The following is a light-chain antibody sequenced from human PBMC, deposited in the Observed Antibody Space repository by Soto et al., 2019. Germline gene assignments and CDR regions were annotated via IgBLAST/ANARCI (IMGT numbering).Light chain of an antibody. CDR1: SSDVGAYIF. Sequence: QSVLTQPASVSGSPGQSITISCTGTSSDVGAYIFVSWYQQHPGKAPKLMIYDIINRPSGVSNRFSGSKSGNTASLTISGLQAEDEADYYCVSFTTSRYYVFGNGTKVTV. CDR2: DII. J-gene: IGLJ1*01. CDR3: VSFTTSRYYV. V-gene: IGLV2-14*03.